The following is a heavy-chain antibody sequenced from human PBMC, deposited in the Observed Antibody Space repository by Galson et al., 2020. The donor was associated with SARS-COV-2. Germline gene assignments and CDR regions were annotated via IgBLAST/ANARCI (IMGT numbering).Heavy chain of an antibody. J-gene: IGHJ3*02. Sequence: GESLKISCKAAGYTFTTYDINWVRQASGRGLEWMGWMIPDTGDTGYAQKFQGRVTMTRTTSISTAYMELTSLTSDDTAVYYCARTKWETYSGRNAFDIWGQGTMVTVSS. CDR1: GYTFTTYD. CDR2: MIPDTGDT. CDR3: ARTKWETYSGRNAFDI. D-gene: IGHD1-26*01. V-gene: IGHV1-8*01.